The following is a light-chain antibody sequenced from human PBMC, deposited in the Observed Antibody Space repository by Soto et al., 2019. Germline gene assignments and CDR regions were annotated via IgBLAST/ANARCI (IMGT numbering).Light chain of an antibody. Sequence: DIQMTQSPSSLSASVGDRVTITCRASQSISSYLNWYQQKPGKAPNLLIYAASSLQSGVPPRFSGSGSGTDFTLTISSLQPEDFATYYCQQSYGTPRTFGQGTKLEIK. V-gene: IGKV1-39*01. CDR2: AAS. J-gene: IGKJ2*01. CDR1: QSISSY. CDR3: QQSYGTPRT.